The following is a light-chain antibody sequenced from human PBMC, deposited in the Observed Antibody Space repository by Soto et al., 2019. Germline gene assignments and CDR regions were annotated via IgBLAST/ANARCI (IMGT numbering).Light chain of an antibody. J-gene: IGKJ5*01. CDR2: DAS. Sequence: EIVLTQSPALLSLSRGERATLYCRASESVITYLAWFQQKPGQAPTLLIYDASNRATGISARFSGSGSGTDFTLTISSLEPEDFAVYYCQQRYKWPPITFGQGTRLDFK. V-gene: IGKV3-11*01. CDR1: ESVITY. CDR3: QQRYKWPPIT.